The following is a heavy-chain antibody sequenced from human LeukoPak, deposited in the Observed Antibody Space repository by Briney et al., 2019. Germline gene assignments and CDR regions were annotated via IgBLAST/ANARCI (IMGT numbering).Heavy chain of an antibody. V-gene: IGHV3-15*05. CDR3: VGTYLGF. D-gene: IGHD1-26*01. CDR1: GFTFRIYG. Sequence: GGSLRLSCAASGFTFRIYGMHWVRQAPGMGLEWVGHVKRKSDGGTASYAAPVEGRFTISRDDSKNTVYLQMNSLKMEDSAVYYCVGTYLGFWGQGTLVTVSS. J-gene: IGHJ1*01. CDR2: VKRKSDGGTA.